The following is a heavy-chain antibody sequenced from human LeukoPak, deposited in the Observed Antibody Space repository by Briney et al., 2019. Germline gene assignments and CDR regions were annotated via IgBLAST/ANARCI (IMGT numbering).Heavy chain of an antibody. V-gene: IGHV1-8*03. CDR1: GYTFTSYD. Sequence: GASVKVSCKASGYTFTSYDINWVRQATGQGLEWMGWMNPNSGNTGYAQKFQGRVTITRNTSISTAYMELSSLRSEDTAVYYCARAPKFRLVGVPKGPFDPWGQGTLVTVSS. D-gene: IGHD1-26*01. CDR2: MNPNSGNT. J-gene: IGHJ5*02. CDR3: ARAPKFRLVGVPKGPFDP.